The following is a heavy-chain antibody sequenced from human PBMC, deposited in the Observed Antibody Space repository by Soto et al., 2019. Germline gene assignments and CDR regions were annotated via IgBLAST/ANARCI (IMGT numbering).Heavy chain of an antibody. CDR3: ARLLRSASLPYYGSGSYHNWFDP. D-gene: IGHD3-10*01. CDR1: GFTFSSYW. Sequence: GGSLRLSCAASGFTFSSYWMSWVRQAPGKGLEWVANIKQDGSEKYYVDSVKGRFTISRDNAKNSLYLQMNSLRAEDTAVYYCARLLRSASLPYYGSGSYHNWFDPWGQGTLVTVSS. CDR2: IKQDGSEK. J-gene: IGHJ5*02. V-gene: IGHV3-7*03.